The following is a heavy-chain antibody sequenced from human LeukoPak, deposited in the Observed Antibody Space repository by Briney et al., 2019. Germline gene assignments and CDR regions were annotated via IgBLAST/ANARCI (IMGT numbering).Heavy chain of an antibody. J-gene: IGHJ4*02. Sequence: PSETLSLTCAVSGGSISTYYWSWIRQPPGKGLEWIGYIYYSGSTNYNPSLKSRATISVDTSKNQISLKLSSVTAADTAVYYCARDSSQLALDYWGQGTLVTVSS. D-gene: IGHD1-1*01. CDR1: GGSISTYY. V-gene: IGHV4-59*01. CDR2: IYYSGST. CDR3: ARDSSQLALDY.